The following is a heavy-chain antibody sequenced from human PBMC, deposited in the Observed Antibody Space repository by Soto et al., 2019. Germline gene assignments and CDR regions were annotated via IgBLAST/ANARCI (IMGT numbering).Heavy chain of an antibody. V-gene: IGHV3-74*01. CDR1: GFTFSTYW. J-gene: IGHJ6*02. CDR2: RNSDGSGT. CDR3: AREVPTAIRRGYYYSYGMDV. D-gene: IGHD2-2*02. Sequence: GGSLRLSCAASGFTFSTYWMHWVRQAPGKGLVWVSRRNSDGSGTSYADSVKGRFTIARDAAKNRLYLQMNSLRAEDTAVYYCAREVPTAIRRGYYYSYGMDVWGQGTTVPVSS.